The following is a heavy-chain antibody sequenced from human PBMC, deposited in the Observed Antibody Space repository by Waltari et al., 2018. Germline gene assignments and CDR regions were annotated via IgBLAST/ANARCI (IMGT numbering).Heavy chain of an antibody. CDR1: GYSISSGYY. V-gene: IGHV4-38-2*01. D-gene: IGHD2-15*01. CDR2: IYHSGST. CDR3: ARVGDGRYCSGGSCYPIN. Sequence: QVQLQESGPGLVKPSETLSLTCAVSGYSISSGYYWGWIRQPPGKGLEWIGSIYHSGSTYYNPSLKSRVTISVDTSKNHFSLKLSSVTAADTAVYYCARVGDGRYCSGGSCYPINWGQGTLVTVSS. J-gene: IGHJ4*02.